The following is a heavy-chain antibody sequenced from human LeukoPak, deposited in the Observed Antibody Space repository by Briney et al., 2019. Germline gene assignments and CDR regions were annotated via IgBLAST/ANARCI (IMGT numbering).Heavy chain of an antibody. Sequence: GGSLRLSCAASGFTLSSYTMYWVRHAPGRGLVWVARFTSDGNSMTYADFVKGRFTGSRDIAKNTLYLQMNSLRAEDTAVYYCARAQVGTPTDCWGQGTLVTVSS. CDR2: FTSDGNSM. D-gene: IGHD1-26*01. V-gene: IGHV3-74*01. CDR3: ARAQVGTPTDC. CDR1: GFTLSSYT. J-gene: IGHJ4*02.